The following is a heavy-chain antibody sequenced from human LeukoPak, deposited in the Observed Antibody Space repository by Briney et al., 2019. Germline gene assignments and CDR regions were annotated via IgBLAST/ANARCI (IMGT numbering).Heavy chain of an antibody. D-gene: IGHD3-22*01. Sequence: GGSLTLSCAASGFTVSTNYMSWVRHAPGKGLEWVSLMYSGGIKQFADSVKGRFTIPRDNSKKPLYLQMTSLRAEDTAVYHCARVGYDDSSGYRKHLGFDICGQGTLVSVSS. CDR1: GFTVSTNY. CDR2: MYSGGIK. J-gene: IGHJ3*02. CDR3: ARVGYDDSSGYRKHLGFDI. V-gene: IGHV3-66*01.